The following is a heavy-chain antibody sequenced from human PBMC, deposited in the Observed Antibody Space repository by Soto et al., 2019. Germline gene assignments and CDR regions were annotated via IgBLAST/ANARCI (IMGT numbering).Heavy chain of an antibody. CDR3: AVATVTPYYYYYMDV. CDR2: IYYSGST. D-gene: IGHD4-4*01. J-gene: IGHJ6*03. Sequence: SETLSLTCTVSGGSISSYYWSWIRQPPGKGLEWIGYIYYSGSTNYNPSLKSRVTISVDTSKNQFSLKLSSVTAADTAVYYCAVATVTPYYYYYMDVWGKGTTVTVSS. CDR1: GGSISSYY. V-gene: IGHV4-59*01.